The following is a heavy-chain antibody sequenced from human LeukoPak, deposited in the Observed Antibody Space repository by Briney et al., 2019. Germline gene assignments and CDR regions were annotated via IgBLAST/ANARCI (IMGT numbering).Heavy chain of an antibody. D-gene: IGHD5-18*01. CDR2: INHSGST. CDR1: GDSISSGDYY. J-gene: IGHJ2*01. CDR3: ARAGYSYAVRYFDL. Sequence: PSQTLSLTCTVSGDSISSGDYYWSWIRQPPGKGLEWIGEINHSGSTNYNPSLKSRVTISVDTSKNQFSLKLSSVTAADTAVYYCARAGYSYAVRYFDLWGRGTLVTVSS. V-gene: IGHV4-30-4*08.